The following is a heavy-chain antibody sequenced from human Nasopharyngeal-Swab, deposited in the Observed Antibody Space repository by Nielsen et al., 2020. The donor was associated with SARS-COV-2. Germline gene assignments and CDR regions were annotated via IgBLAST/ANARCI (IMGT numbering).Heavy chain of an antibody. J-gene: IGHJ6*02. CDR1: GFTVSGNY. V-gene: IGHV3-66*01. Sequence: GGSLRLSCAASGFTVSGNYMSWVRQAPRKGPEWVSTIESGGRTSYADSVKGRCTISRDNSKNTLWLQLNSLRGEDTAVYYCARAPRYYYYAMDVWGRGTKVTVSS. CDR2: IESGGRT. CDR3: ARAPRYYYYAMDV.